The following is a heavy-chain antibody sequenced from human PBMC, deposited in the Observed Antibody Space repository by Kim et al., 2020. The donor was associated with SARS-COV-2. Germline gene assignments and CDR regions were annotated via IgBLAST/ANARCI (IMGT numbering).Heavy chain of an antibody. V-gene: IGHV3-64D*06. CDR1: GFNFNSHD. Sequence: GGSLRLSCSGSGFNFNSHDTRWVRQAPGKGLECVLGIRSNRSNTNHADSVKGRFTISRDNSKNTVYLQLSSLRAEDTAIYYCIRIRAESNWGQGT. D-gene: IGHD3-10*01. CDR3: IRIRAESN. CDR2: IRSNRSNT. J-gene: IGHJ1*01.